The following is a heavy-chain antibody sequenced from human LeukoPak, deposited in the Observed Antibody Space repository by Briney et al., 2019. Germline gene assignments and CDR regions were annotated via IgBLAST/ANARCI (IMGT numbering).Heavy chain of an antibody. CDR3: AKGDCSSNSCYNSPFDY. D-gene: IGHD2-2*02. CDR1: GFTFSSYA. V-gene: IGHV3-23*01. J-gene: IGHJ4*02. CDR2: ISGSGGST. Sequence: GGSLRLSCAASGFTFSSYAMSWVRQAPGKGLEWVSAISGSGGSTYYADSVKGRFTISRDNSKNTLYLQMNSLRAEDTAVYYCAKGDCSSNSCYNSPFDYWGQGTLVTVSS.